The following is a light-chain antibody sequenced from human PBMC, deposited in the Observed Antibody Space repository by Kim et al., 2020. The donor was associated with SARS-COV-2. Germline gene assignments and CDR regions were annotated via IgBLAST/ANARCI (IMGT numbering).Light chain of an antibody. J-gene: IGLJ3*02. CDR3: CSYAGSFSWV. CDR2: DVS. CDR1: SSDVGYYNY. V-gene: IGLV2-11*01. Sequence: QSVVAQPRSVSGSSGQSVTISCTGTSSDVGYYNYVSWYQHHPGKAPKLMIYDVSKRPSGVPDRFSGSKSGNTASLTISGLQAEDEADYYCCSYAGSFSWVFGGGTQLTVL.